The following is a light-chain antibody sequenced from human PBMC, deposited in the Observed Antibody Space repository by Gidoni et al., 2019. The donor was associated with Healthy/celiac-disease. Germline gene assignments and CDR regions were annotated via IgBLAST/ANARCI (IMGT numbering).Light chain of an antibody. V-gene: IGLV2-11*01. CDR3: CSYAGSYTFGWV. J-gene: IGLJ3*02. Sequence: QSALPQPRSVSGSPGQSVTISCTGTSSDVGGYNYVSWYQQHPGKAPKLMIYDVNKRPSGVPDRFSGSKSGNTASLTISGLQAEDEADYYCCSYAGSYTFGWVFGGGTKLTVL. CDR2: DVN. CDR1: SSDVGGYNY.